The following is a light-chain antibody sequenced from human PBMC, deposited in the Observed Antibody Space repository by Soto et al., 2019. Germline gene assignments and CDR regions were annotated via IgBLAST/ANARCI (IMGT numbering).Light chain of an antibody. V-gene: IGKV1D-12*01. J-gene: IGKJ4*01. CDR3: QQVNNFPLT. CDR1: QDISRW. Sequence: QMTPSPSSLSASLGDRVSSPFRASQDISRWLAWYQHKPGKVPNLLIYAASTLQSGVPSRFSGSGSGTDFTLTISSLQPEDFATYYCQQVNNFPLTFGGGTKV. CDR2: AAS.